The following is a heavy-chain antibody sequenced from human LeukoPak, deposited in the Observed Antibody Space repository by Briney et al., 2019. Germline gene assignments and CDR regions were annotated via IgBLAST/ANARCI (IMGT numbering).Heavy chain of an antibody. CDR3: ARGIAVADTDQNAFDI. CDR2: IYYSGST. CDR1: GGSISSGGYY. J-gene: IGHJ3*02. V-gene: IGHV4-31*03. Sequence: SQTLSLTCTVSGGSISSGGYYWSWIRQHPGKGLEWIGYIYYSGSTYYNPSLNSRVTISVDTSKNQFSLKLSSVTAADTAVYYWARGIAVADTDQNAFDIWGQGTMVTVSS. D-gene: IGHD6-19*01.